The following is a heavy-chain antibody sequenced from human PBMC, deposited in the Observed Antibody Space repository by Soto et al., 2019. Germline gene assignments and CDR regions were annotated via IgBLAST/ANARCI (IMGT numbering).Heavy chain of an antibody. Sequence: GGSLRLSCAASGLTFSNYAMSWVPQAPGKGLEWVSAISGNADRTHYADSVRGRFTISRDNSKNTLSLQLNNLRAEDTALYYCAKAGAGYCSGGPSCYPYWGQGTLVTVSS. J-gene: IGHJ4*02. V-gene: IGHV3-23*01. D-gene: IGHD2-15*01. CDR3: AKAGAGYCSGGPSCYPY. CDR1: GLTFSNYA. CDR2: ISGNADRT.